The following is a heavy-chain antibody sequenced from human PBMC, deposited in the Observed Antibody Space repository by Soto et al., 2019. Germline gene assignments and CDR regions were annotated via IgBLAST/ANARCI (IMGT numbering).Heavy chain of an antibody. CDR2: INSDGSST. CDR3: ARESHSYGYPLYYFDY. Sequence: HPGGSLRLSCAASGFTFSSYWMHWVRQAPGKGLVWVSRINSDGSSTSYADSVKGRFTISRDNAKNTLYLQMNSLRAEDTAVYYCARESHSYGYPLYYFDYWGQGTLVTVSS. D-gene: IGHD5-18*01. CDR1: GFTFSSYW. J-gene: IGHJ4*02. V-gene: IGHV3-74*01.